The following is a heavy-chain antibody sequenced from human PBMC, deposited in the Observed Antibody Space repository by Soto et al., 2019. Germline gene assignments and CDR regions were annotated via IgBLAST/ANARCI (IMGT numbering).Heavy chain of an antibody. J-gene: IGHJ6*02. Sequence: XGSLRLSFAASGFTFSSYDMHWVRQATGKGPEWVSAIGTAGDTYYPGSVKGRFTISRENAKNSLYLQMNSLRAGDTAVYYCARGGGVNGRFGYYYYGMDVWGQGTTVTVSS. CDR1: GFTFSSYD. V-gene: IGHV3-13*01. CDR3: ARGGGVNGRFGYYYYGMDV. CDR2: IGTAGDT. D-gene: IGHD3-16*01.